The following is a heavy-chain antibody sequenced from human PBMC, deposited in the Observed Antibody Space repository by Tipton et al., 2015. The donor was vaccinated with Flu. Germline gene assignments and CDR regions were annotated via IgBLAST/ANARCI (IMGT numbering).Heavy chain of an antibody. CDR3: ATLTGDDY. CDR2: ISSSGNTI. J-gene: IGHJ4*02. V-gene: IGHV3-48*03. D-gene: IGHD7-27*01. Sequence: SLRLSCAASGFTFSSYEMNWVRQATGKGLEWLSYISSSGNTISYADSVRGRFTISRDNTKKSLYLQLNSLRAEDTANYYCATLTGDDYWGQGIMVTVSS. CDR1: GFTFSSYE.